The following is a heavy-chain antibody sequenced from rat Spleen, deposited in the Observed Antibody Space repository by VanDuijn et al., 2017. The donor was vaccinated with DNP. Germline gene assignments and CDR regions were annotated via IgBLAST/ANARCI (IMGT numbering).Heavy chain of an antibody. Sequence: EVQLVESGGGLVQPGNSLKLSCAASGFPFSDYAIAWVRPSPQKGLEWVATIIYEGTRNYYRDSVKGRFTISRANVESTLYLQMDSLRSEDTATYFCSKHKGSSSSYVMDAWGQGTSVTVSS. D-gene: IGHD1-2*01. J-gene: IGHJ4*01. CDR1: GFPFSDYA. CDR2: IIYEGTRN. CDR3: SKHKGSSSSYVMDA. V-gene: IGHV5S10*01.